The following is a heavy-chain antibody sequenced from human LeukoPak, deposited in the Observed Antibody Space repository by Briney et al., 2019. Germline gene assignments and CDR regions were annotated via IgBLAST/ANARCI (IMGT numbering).Heavy chain of an antibody. D-gene: IGHD2-15*01. CDR3: ARAGYCSGGSCYGSDY. J-gene: IGHJ4*02. V-gene: IGHV3-33*01. CDR2: IWYDGSIQ. CDR1: GFTFSSYG. Sequence: GWSLRLSCAASGFTFSSYGMHWVRQAPGKGLEWVAAIWYDGSIQYYADSVKGRFTISRDNSKNTLYLQMDSLRAEDTAVYYCARAGYCSGGSCYGSDYWGQGTLVSVSS.